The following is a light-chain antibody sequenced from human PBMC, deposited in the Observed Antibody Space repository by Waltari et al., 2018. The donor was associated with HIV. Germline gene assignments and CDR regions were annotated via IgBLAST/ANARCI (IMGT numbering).Light chain of an antibody. Sequence: DIQMTQSPPSLSASVGDPVTITCRASQAIGSYLAWYQHKPGSPPTLLIYAASTLQSGVPSRFSGSGSETNFSLVISPLQPEDAATYYCQKYNNVPQVFGQGTKVEV. CDR1: QAIGSY. CDR3: QKYNNVPQV. CDR2: AAS. V-gene: IGKV1-27*01. J-gene: IGKJ1*01.